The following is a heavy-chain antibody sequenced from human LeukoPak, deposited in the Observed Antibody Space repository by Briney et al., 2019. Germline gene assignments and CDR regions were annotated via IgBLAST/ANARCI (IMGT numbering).Heavy chain of an antibody. J-gene: IGHJ5*02. CDR2: INPNSGGT. CDR1: GYTFTGYY. V-gene: IGHV1-2*02. D-gene: IGHD3-10*01. CDR3: ARGRVDYYGSGSLVRNWFDP. Sequence: ASVKVSCKASGYTFTGYYMHWVRQAPGQGLEWMGWINPNSGGTNYAQKFQGSVTMTRDTSISTAYMELSRLRSDDTAVYYCARGRVDYYGSGSLVRNWFDPWGQGTLVTVSS.